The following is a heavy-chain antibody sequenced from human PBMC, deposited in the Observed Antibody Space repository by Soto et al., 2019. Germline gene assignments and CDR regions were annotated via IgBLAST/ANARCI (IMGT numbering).Heavy chain of an antibody. D-gene: IGHD6-13*01. J-gene: IGHJ5*01. CDR2: TYYRSKWYY. CDR1: GDSVSSYSST. Sequence: QVQLQQSGPGLVKPSQTLSLTCAISGDSVSSYSSTWNWIRQSPSRVLEWLGRTYYRSKWYYDYAVSVKSRITINPDTSNNQLSLHLNSVTPDDTAVYYCVRLIGSSWLDSWGQGTLVTVSS. V-gene: IGHV6-1*01. CDR3: VRLIGSSWLDS.